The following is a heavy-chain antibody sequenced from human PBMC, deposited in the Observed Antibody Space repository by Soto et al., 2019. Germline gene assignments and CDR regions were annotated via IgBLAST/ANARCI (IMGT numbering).Heavy chain of an antibody. D-gene: IGHD3-10*01. J-gene: IGHJ4*02. CDR2: IDPSGGTT. CDR3: ANFNYYGLGRDY. V-gene: IGHV1-46*03. Sequence: QGHLVQSGPEVKKPGTSVTVSCKTSGYTFTDYSISWVRQAPGQGLEWMGKIDPSGGTTTYTQKXXGXXRMTRDTSTSTVYLELNRLKSEDTAIHFCANFNYYGLGRDYWGQGTLVIVSS. CDR1: GYTFTDYS.